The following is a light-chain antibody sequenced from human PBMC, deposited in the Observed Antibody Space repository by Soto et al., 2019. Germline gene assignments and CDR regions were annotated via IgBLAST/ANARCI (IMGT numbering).Light chain of an antibody. CDR1: QSVLYSSNNKNY. V-gene: IGKV4-1*01. CDR2: WAS. J-gene: IGKJ1*01. CDR3: QQYYSTPWT. Sequence: DIVMTQSPDSLAVSLGERATINCKSSQSVLYSSNNKNYLAWYQQKPGQPPKLLIYWASTRESGVPDRFSGSGSETDFTLNISSLQAEDVAVYYCQQYYSTPWTFGQGTKVEIK.